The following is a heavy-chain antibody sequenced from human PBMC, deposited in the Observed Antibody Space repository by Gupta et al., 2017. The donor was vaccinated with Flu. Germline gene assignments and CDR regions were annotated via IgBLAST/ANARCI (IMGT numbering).Heavy chain of an antibody. Sequence: QVQLQQWGAGLLKPSETLSLTCAVYGGSFSGYYWSWIRQPPGKGLEWIGEINHSGSTNYNPSLKSRVTISVDTSKNQFSLKLSSVTAADTAVYYCASTPILDGYNSSFSPNNENDYWGQGTLVTVSS. CDR2: INHSGST. CDR1: GGSFSGYY. D-gene: IGHD5-12*01. J-gene: IGHJ4*02. V-gene: IGHV4-34*01. CDR3: ASTPILDGYNSSFSPNNENDY.